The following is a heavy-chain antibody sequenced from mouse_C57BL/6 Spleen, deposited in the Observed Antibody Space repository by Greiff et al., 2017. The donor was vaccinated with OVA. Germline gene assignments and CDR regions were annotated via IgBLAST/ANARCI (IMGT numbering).Heavy chain of an antibody. J-gene: IGHJ4*01. V-gene: IGHV1-72*01. D-gene: IGHD1-1*01. CDR3: AKENPIYYYGSSYRYAMDY. CDR1: GYTFTSYW. CDR2: IDPNRGGT. Sequence: QVQLQQPGAELVKPGASVKLSCKASGYTFTSYWMHWVKQRPGRGLEWIGRIDPNRGGTKYNEKFKSKATLTGDKPSSTAYMQLSSLTSEDSAVYYCAKENPIYYYGSSYRYAMDYWGQGTSVTVSS.